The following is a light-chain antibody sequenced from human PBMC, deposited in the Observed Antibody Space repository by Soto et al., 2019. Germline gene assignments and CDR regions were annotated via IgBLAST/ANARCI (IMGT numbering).Light chain of an antibody. CDR2: AAS. J-gene: IGKJ5*01. V-gene: IGKV1-39*01. CDR1: RSINIY. CDR3: QQSHSSPYT. Sequence: DIQMTQSPSSLSASVGDRVTITCRASRSINIYLNWYQQKPVKAPKLLLYAASNLQSGVPSRFSGDGVGTHFTLTISSLQPEDFATYHCQQSHSSPYTFGQGTRLEIK.